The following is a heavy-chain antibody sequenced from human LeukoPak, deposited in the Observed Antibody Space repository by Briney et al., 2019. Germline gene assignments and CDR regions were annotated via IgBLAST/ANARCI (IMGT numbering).Heavy chain of an antibody. CDR1: IFPFSSYW. J-gene: IGHJ4*02. D-gene: IGHD3-16*01. CDR2: INIGGSNT. V-gene: IGHV3-74*01. CDR3: ARSLGGAYDY. Sequence: GTLCLTCSASIFPFSSYWRHWVRQAPGKGLVWVSRINIGGSNTNYADPVKGRFTISRDNAKNTLYLQMDSLTAEDTAVYYCARSLGGAYDYWGQGTLVTVSS.